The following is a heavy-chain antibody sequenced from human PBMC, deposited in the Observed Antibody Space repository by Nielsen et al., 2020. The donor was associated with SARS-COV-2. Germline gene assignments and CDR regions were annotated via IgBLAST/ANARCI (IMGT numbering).Heavy chain of an antibody. CDR2: ISWNSGSI. D-gene: IGHD3-16*01. CDR3: AKSIMITFDAFDI. Sequence: GGSLRLSCAASGFTFDDYAMHWVRQAPGKGLEWVSGISWNSGSIGYADSVKGRFTISRDNAKNSLYLQMNSLRAEDTALYYCAKSIMITFDAFDIWGQGTMVTVSS. J-gene: IGHJ3*02. V-gene: IGHV3-9*01. CDR1: GFTFDDYA.